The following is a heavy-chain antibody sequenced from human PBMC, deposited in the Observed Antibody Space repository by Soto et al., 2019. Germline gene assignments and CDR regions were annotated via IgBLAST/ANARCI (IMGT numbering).Heavy chain of an antibody. Sequence: GESLKISCKGSGYSFTSYWIGWVRQMPGKGLEWMGIIYPGDSDIRNSPSFQGQVTISADKSINTAYLQWSSLKASDTAMYYCVRYNRGSYAAFDIRCQRTMVTVSS. CDR3: VRYNRGSYAAFDI. V-gene: IGHV5-51*01. D-gene: IGHD1-26*01. CDR2: IYPGDSDI. CDR1: GYSFTSYW. J-gene: IGHJ3*02.